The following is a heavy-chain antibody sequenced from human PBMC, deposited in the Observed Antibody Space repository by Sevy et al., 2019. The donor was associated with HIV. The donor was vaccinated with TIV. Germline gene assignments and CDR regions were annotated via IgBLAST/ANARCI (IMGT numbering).Heavy chain of an antibody. CDR3: ARGRVGATTSYYFDY. D-gene: IGHD1-26*01. CDR2: IWHDGSQK. J-gene: IGHJ4*02. CDR1: GFTFSSYA. Sequence: GGSLRLSCAASGFTFSSYAMHWVRQAPGKGQEWVGFIWHDGSQKYYADSVRGRFTFSRDNSKNTLFLQVSSLRAEDTAVYYCARGRVGATTSYYFDYWGQGTLVTVSS. V-gene: IGHV3-33*01.